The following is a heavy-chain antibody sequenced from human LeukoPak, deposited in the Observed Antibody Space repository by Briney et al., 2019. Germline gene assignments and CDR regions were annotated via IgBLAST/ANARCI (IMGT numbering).Heavy chain of an antibody. V-gene: IGHV3-48*01. CDR3: ARGSTYYDSSGQVPFDY. Sequence: GGSLRLSCAASGFTFSSYSMNWVRQAPGKGLEWGSYISGSSSTIYYADSVKGRFTISRDNGKDTLYLQMNSLRAEDTAVYYCARGSTYYDSSGQVPFDYWGQGTLVTVSS. D-gene: IGHD3-22*01. CDR1: GFTFSSYS. J-gene: IGHJ4*02. CDR2: ISGSSSTI.